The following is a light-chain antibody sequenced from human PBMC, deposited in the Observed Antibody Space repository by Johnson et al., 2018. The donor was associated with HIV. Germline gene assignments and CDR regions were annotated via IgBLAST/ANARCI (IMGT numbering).Light chain of an antibody. CDR2: DNN. J-gene: IGLJ1*01. Sequence: QSVLTHPPSVSAAPGQKVTISCSGSSSNIGNNYVSWYQQLPGTAPKLLIYDNNKRPSGIPDRFSGSKSGTSATLGITGLQTGDEADYYCGTWDSSLSAYVFGTGTKGTVL. CDR1: SSNIGNNY. CDR3: GTWDSSLSAYV. V-gene: IGLV1-51*01.